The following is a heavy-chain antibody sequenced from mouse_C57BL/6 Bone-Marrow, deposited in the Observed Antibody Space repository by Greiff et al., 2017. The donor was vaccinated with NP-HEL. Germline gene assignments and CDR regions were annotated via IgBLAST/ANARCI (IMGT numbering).Heavy chain of an antibody. CDR3: ARSVYNGNQKDFDV. CDR1: GYTFTSYW. V-gene: IGHV1-72*01. J-gene: IGHJ1*03. D-gene: IGHD2-1*01. Sequence: QVQLQQPGAELVKPGASVKLSCKASGYTFTSYWMHWVKQRPGRGLEWIGRIDPNSGGTTYNEKFKSKATLTVDKPSSPAYMQLGSLTSEDSAVYYCARSVYNGNQKDFDVWGTGTTVTVAS. CDR2: IDPNSGGT.